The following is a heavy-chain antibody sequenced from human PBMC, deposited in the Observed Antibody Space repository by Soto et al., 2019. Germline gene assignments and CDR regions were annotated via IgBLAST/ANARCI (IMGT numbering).Heavy chain of an antibody. J-gene: IGHJ6*02. CDR3: ARDRRGRADGFIYYYAMDV. D-gene: IGHD6-13*01. Sequence: SETLSLTCTVSCGSISTNYWSWVRQAPGRGLEWIGYIFDAGTTNYNPSLESRVSISLDTAKNQVSLKLTSVTAADTAIYYCARDRRGRADGFIYYYAMDVWGQGTSVTVSS. CDR2: IFDAGTT. V-gene: IGHV4-59*01. CDR1: CGSISTNY.